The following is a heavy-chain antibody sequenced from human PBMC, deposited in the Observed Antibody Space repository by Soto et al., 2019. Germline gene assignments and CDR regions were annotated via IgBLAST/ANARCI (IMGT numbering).Heavy chain of an antibody. V-gene: IGHV3-21*01. Sequence: EVQLVESGGGLVKPGGSLRLSCAASGFTFSSYSMNWVRQAPGKGLEWVSSISSSSSYIYYADSVKGRFTISRDNAKNSLYLQMNTPTAEDTAVYYYTQDLYCGSASEFHYWAQPTLITVSP. CDR1: GFTFSSYS. J-gene: IGHJ4*02. D-gene: IGHD6-25*01. CDR3: TQDLYCGSASEFHY. CDR2: ISSSSSYI.